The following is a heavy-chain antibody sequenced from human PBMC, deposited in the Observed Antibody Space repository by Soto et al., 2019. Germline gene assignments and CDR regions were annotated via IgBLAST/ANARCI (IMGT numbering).Heavy chain of an antibody. V-gene: IGHV4-4*07. D-gene: IGHD3-16*01. Sequence: NPSETLSLTCTVSGGSISSYYWSWIRQPAGKGLEWIGRIYTSGSTNYNPSLKSRVTMSVDTSKNQFSLKLSSVTAADTAVYYCARDRVKRLRLGDHLLGDAFDIWGQGTMVTVSS. CDR3: ARDRVKRLRLGDHLLGDAFDI. CDR2: IYTSGST. J-gene: IGHJ3*02. CDR1: GGSISSYY.